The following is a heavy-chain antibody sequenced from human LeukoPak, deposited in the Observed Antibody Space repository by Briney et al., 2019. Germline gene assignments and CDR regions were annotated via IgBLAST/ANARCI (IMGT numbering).Heavy chain of an antibody. J-gene: IGHJ4*01. CDR2: IYLSDSDT. V-gene: IGHV5-51*01. D-gene: IGHD5-18*01. CDR1: GYSFTTYW. Sequence: KSGESLKISCKGSGYSFTTYWIGWVRQMPGKDREWMGIIYLSDSDTRYSPSFQGQVTISADKSISTAFLQWSSLKASDTAMYFCARPKSYIYGPFDIWGHGTLVTVSS. CDR3: ARPKSYIYGPFDI.